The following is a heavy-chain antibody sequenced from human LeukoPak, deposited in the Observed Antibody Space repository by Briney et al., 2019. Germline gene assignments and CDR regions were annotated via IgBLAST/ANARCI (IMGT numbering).Heavy chain of an antibody. CDR3: ARVTTDIVVVPAALDV. D-gene: IGHD2-2*01. CDR1: GYTFTGYY. Sequence: GASVKVSCKASGYTFTGYYMHWVRQAPGQGLEWMGGIIPIFGTANYAQKFQGRVTITADESTSTAYMELSSLRSEDTAVYYCARVTTDIVVVPAALDVWGQGTTVTVSS. V-gene: IGHV1-69*13. J-gene: IGHJ6*02. CDR2: IIPIFGTA.